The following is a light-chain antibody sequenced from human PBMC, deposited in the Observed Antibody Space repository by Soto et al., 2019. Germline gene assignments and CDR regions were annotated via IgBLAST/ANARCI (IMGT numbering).Light chain of an antibody. CDR3: SSYTSSSTWV. Sequence: QSVLTQPASVSGSPGQSITISCTGTSSDVGGYNYVSGYQQHPGKAPKLMIYEVSNRPSGVSNRFSGSKSGNTASLTVFGLQAEDEADYYCSSYTSSSTWVFGGGTKVTVL. J-gene: IGLJ3*02. CDR2: EVS. CDR1: SSDVGGYNY. V-gene: IGLV2-14*01.